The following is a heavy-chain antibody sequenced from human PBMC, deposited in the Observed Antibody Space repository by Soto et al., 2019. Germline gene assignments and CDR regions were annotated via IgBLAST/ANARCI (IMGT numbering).Heavy chain of an antibody. CDR1: GGTFSSYA. V-gene: IGHV1-69*13. D-gene: IGHD5-18*01. CDR3: ARVPEGYPYYYYYGMDV. Sequence: GASVKVSCKASGGTFSSYAISWVRQAPGQGLEWMGGIIPIFGTANYAQKFQGRVTITADESTSTAYMELSSLRSEDTAVYYCARVPEGYPYYYYYGMDVWGQGTTVTVSS. CDR2: IIPIFGTA. J-gene: IGHJ6*02.